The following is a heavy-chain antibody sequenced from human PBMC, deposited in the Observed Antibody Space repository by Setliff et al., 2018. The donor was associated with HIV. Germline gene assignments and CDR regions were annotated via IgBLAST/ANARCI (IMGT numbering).Heavy chain of an antibody. V-gene: IGHV3-48*01. J-gene: IGHJ4*02. D-gene: IGHD3-22*01. Sequence: GGSLRLSCAASGFTFSRYSMNWVRQAPGKGLEWVSYISSVSGSTIYYADSVKGRFTISRDNAKNSMFLQMNSLRAEDTAVYYCARTNNNYYYDTSDYCAGYYFDSWGQGTLGTVSS. CDR3: ARTNNNYYYDTSDYCAGYYFDS. CDR1: GFTFSRYS. CDR2: ISSVSGSTI.